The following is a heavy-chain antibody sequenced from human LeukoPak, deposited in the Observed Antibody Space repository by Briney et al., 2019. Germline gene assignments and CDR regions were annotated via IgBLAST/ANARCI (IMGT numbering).Heavy chain of an antibody. CDR3: AKDRRVVMFRGVITPDFDY. CDR2: IWYDGSNK. Sequence: GRSLRLSCAASGFTFSSYGMHWVRQAPGKGLEWVAVIWYDGSNKYYADSVKGRFTISRDNSKYTLYLQMNSLRAEDTAMYYCAKDRRVVMFRGVITPDFDYWGQGILVTVSS. V-gene: IGHV3-33*06. CDR1: GFTFSSYG. J-gene: IGHJ4*02. D-gene: IGHD3-10*01.